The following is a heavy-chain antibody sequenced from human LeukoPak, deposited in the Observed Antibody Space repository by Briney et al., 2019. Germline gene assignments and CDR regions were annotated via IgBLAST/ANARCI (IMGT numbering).Heavy chain of an antibody. D-gene: IGHD3-9*01. CDR2: INPSGGST. J-gene: IGHJ5*02. CDR1: GYTYTSYY. V-gene: IGHV1-46*01. CDR3: ARDLGLRYFDWENWFDP. Sequence: ASVKVSCKASGYTYTSYYMHWVRQAPGQGLEWMGIINPSGGSTSYAQQFQGRVTMTRDTSTSTVYMELSSLRSEDTAVYYCARDLGLRYFDWENWFDPWGQGTLVTVSS.